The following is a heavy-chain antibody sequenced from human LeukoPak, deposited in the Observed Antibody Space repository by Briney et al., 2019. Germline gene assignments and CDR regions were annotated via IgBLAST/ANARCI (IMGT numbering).Heavy chain of an antibody. CDR2: ISAYNGNT. V-gene: IGHV1-18*01. J-gene: IGHJ6*02. Sequence: ASVKVSCKASGYTFTSYGISWVRHAPGQGLEWMGWISAYNGNTNHAQKLQGRVTMTTDTSTSTAYMELRSLRSDDTAVYYCAREESTVTFYYYYGMDVWGQGTTVTVSS. CDR1: GYTFTSYG. CDR3: AREESTVTFYYYYGMDV. D-gene: IGHD4-17*01.